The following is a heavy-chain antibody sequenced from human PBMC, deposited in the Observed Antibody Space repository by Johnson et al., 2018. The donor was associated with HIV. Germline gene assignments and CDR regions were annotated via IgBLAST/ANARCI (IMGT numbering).Heavy chain of an antibody. CDR2: INWNGGST. J-gene: IGHJ3*02. CDR1: GFAFDDYG. V-gene: IGHV3-20*04. Sequence: VQVVESGGDLVQPGGSLRLSCVGSGFAFDDYGMNWVRQAPGKGLEWVSGINWNGGSTGYADYVKGRFTISRDNSKNSLYLQMNSLRAEDTALYYCAKDIFGGSGWHAFDIWGQGTVVSVSS. CDR3: AKDIFGGSGWHAFDI. D-gene: IGHD6-19*01.